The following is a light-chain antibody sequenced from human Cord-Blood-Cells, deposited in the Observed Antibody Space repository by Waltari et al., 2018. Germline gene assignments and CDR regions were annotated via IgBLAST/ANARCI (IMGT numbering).Light chain of an antibody. J-gene: IGLJ2*01. Sequence: QSALTQPASVSGSPGQPITISCPGTRSNVGGYNYVSWYQQHPGKAPKLMIYDVNNRPSGVSNRFSGSKSGNTASLTISGLQAEDEADYYCSSYTSSSTLVFGGGTKLTVL. CDR1: RSNVGGYNY. CDR3: SSYTSSSTLV. V-gene: IGLV2-14*01. CDR2: DVN.